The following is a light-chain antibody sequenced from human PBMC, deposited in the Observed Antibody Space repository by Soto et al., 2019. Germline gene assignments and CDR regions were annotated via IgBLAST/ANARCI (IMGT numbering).Light chain of an antibody. J-gene: IGKJ2*01. Sequence: EIVLTQSPGTLSLSPGERATLSCRASQSVSSSYLAWYQQKPGQAPRLLIYGASSRATGIPDRFSGSGSGTDFTLTISXXXXEDXXVXXXXQXXSSPLYTFGQGTKLEIK. CDR1: QSVSSSY. CDR2: GAS. V-gene: IGKV3-20*01. CDR3: XQXXSSPLYT.